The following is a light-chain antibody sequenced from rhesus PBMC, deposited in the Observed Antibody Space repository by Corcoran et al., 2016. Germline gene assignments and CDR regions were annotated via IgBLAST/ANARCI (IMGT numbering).Light chain of an antibody. CDR1: AGAVTSGHS. CDR3: LLYYSGADV. V-gene: IGLV7-71*01. Sequence: QAVVTQEPSLTVSPGGTVTLTCGSSAGAVTSGHSPHWCQQKPGQAPRGLIYNTNSKHSWTPARFSGSLAGGKAALTLSGAQPEDEADYYCLLYYSGADVFGCGTKLTVL. CDR2: NTN. J-gene: IGLJ6*01.